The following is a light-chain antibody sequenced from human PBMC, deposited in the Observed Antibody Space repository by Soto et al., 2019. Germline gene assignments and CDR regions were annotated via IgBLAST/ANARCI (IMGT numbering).Light chain of an antibody. CDR2: GAS. J-gene: IGKJ1*01. V-gene: IGKV3-20*01. Sequence: EIVSTQSPGTLSLSPGERATLSCRASQSVSSNYLAWYQQKPGQAPRLLIYGASSRATGIPDRFSGSGSGTDFTLTIRRLEPEDFAVYYCQQYGSSPWTFGQGTKVDI. CDR1: QSVSSNY. CDR3: QQYGSSPWT.